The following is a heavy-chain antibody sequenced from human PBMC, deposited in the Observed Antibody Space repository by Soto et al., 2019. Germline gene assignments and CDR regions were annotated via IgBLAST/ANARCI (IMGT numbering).Heavy chain of an antibody. V-gene: IGHV3-74*01. CDR1: RVDCSSYW. Sequence: GVAVSLPCAAARVDCSSYWVRCVRQTPGKGLVGVSRINSDASSKSYVESEERRFTISRDIGKNTLYLQMNSLRAENTAVNYCAVAVAGPTAIGYWGKRILVTLSS. CDR2: INSDASSK. J-gene: IGHJ4*02. CDR3: AVAVAGPTAIGY. D-gene: IGHD6-19*01.